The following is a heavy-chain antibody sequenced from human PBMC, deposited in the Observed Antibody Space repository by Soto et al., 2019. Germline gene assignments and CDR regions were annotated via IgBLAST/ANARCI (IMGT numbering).Heavy chain of an antibody. CDR2: ISSSSSTI. CDR1: GFTFSSYS. Sequence: GGSLRLSCVASGFTFSSYSMNWVRQAPGKGLEWVSYISSSSSTIYYADSVKGRFTISRDNAKNSLYLQMNSLRDEDTAVYYCARESRFLEWLSLNWFDPWGQGTLVTVSS. V-gene: IGHV3-48*02. CDR3: ARESRFLEWLSLNWFDP. J-gene: IGHJ5*02. D-gene: IGHD3-3*01.